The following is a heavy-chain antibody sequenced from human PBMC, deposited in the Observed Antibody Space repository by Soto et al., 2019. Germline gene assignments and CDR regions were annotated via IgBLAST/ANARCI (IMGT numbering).Heavy chain of an antibody. Sequence: PSETLSLTCAVYGGPFSGYYWSWIRQPPGKGLEWIGEINHSGSTNYNPSLKSRVTISVDTSKNQFSLTLNSVTAADTAVYYCARRRANSNNYDMDVWGQGTTVTVSS. CDR1: GGPFSGYY. CDR3: ARRRANSNNYDMDV. J-gene: IGHJ6*02. CDR2: INHSGST. D-gene: IGHD2-21*01. V-gene: IGHV4-34*01.